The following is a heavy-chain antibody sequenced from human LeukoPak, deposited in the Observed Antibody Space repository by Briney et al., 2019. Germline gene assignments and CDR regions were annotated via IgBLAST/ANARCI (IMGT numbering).Heavy chain of an antibody. CDR1: GGTFTSYA. V-gene: IGHV1-69*06. Sequence: ASVKVSCKAPGGTFTSYAISWVRQAPGQGLEWMGRIIPIFGTANYAQKFQGRVTITADKSTSTAYMELSSLRSEDTAVYYCARVAQHGTAGVRGVMPYDYWGQGTLVTVSS. J-gene: IGHJ4*02. D-gene: IGHD3-10*01. CDR2: IIPIFGTA. CDR3: ARVAQHGTAGVRGVMPYDY.